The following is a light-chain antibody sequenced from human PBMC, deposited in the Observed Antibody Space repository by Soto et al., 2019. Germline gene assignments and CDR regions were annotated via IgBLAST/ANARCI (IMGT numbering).Light chain of an antibody. CDR1: SSDVGAYNS. V-gene: IGLV2-14*03. Sequence: QSALAQPASVSASPGQSITISCTGTSSDVGAYNSVSWYQQYPDKAPKLIIYSASYRVSGVSDRFSGSKSDNTASLTISGLHTEDEADYYCSSSTRSSTYVFGTGTKLTVL. CDR3: SSSTRSSTYV. J-gene: IGLJ1*01. CDR2: SAS.